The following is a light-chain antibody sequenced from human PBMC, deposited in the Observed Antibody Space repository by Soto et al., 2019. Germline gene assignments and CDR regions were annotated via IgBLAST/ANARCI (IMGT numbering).Light chain of an antibody. CDR1: SSNIASNT. V-gene: IGLV1-44*01. Sequence: QSVLTQPPSASGTPGQRVTISCSGSSSNIASNTVNWYQQLPGTAPKLLIYSNNQRPSGVPDRFSGSESGTSASLAISGLQSEDEADYYCAAWDDILNGVVFGGGTKLTVL. CDR2: SNN. J-gene: IGLJ2*01. CDR3: AAWDDILNGVV.